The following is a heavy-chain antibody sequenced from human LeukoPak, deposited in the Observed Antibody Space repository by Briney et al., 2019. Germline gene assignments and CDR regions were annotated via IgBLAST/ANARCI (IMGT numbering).Heavy chain of an antibody. CDR1: EFSVGSNY. CDR2: IYSGGST. Sequence: GGSLRLSCAASEFSVGSNYMTWVRQAPGKGLEWVSLIYSGGSTYYADSVKGRFTISRDNSKNTLYLQMNSLRAEDTAVYYCARGPRVTSYYYFYYMDVWGKGTTVTISS. D-gene: IGHD4-17*01. CDR3: ARGPRVTSYYYFYYMDV. J-gene: IGHJ6*03. V-gene: IGHV3-66*01.